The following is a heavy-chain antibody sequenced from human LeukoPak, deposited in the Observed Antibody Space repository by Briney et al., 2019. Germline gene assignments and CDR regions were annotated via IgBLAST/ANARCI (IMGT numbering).Heavy chain of an antibody. J-gene: IGHJ4*02. CDR3: AKVPLSAGGWYEY. CDR1: GLTFSSYA. D-gene: IGHD6-19*01. V-gene: IGHV3-23*01. Sequence: GGSLRLSCAASGLTFSSYAMSWVRQAPGKGLEWVSAISGSGGSTYYADSVKGRFTISRDNSKNTLYLQMNSLRAEDTAFYYCAKVPLSAGGWYEYWGQGTLVTVSS. CDR2: ISGSGGST.